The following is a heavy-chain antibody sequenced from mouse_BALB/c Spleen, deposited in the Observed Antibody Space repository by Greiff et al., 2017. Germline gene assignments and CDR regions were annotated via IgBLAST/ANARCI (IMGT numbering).Heavy chain of an antibody. Sequence: VKLQQPGAELVKPGAPVKLSCKASGYTFTSYWMNWVKQRPGRGLEWIGRIDPSDSETHYNQKFKDKATLTVDKSSSTAYIQLSSLTSEDSAVYYCAREEGWFAYWGQGTLVTVSA. V-gene: IGHV1-74*04. J-gene: IGHJ3*01. CDR2: IDPSDSET. CDR1: GYTFTSYW. CDR3: AREEGWFAY.